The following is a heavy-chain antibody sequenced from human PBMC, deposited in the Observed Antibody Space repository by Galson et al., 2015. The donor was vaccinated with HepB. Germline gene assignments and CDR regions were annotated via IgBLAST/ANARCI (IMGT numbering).Heavy chain of an antibody. Sequence: SLRLSCAASGFTFSNYALHWVRQAPGKGLEWVSVISYDGTNKYYADSVKGRFTISRDNSKNTLYLQLSSLRGEDTAVYYCAKDTGYCSRASCYIGHLDRYYMDVWGKGTTITVSS. V-gene: IGHV3-30-3*01. CDR3: AKDTGYCSRASCYIGHLDRYYMDV. D-gene: IGHD2-2*02. CDR1: GFTFSNYA. J-gene: IGHJ6*03. CDR2: ISYDGTNK.